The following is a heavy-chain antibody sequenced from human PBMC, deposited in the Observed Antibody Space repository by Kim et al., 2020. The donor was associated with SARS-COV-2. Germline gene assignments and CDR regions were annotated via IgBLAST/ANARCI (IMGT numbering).Heavy chain of an antibody. Sequence: GGSLRLSCAASGFTLSNNAMTWVRQAPGKGLEWVSDIRGGGDTYYADSVKGRFTFSRDDSQNVLFLQMDSLRADDTALYYCGGHGVFSNWGRGTLVTVSS. CDR1: GFTLSNNA. J-gene: IGHJ1*01. D-gene: IGHD3-16*01. CDR3: GGHGVFSN. V-gene: IGHV3-23*01. CDR2: IRGGGDT.